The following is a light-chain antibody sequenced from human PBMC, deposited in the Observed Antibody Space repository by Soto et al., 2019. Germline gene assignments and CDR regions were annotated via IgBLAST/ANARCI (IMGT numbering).Light chain of an antibody. CDR1: QSISSY. Sequence: DIHMTQSPSSLSASVGDRVTITCRASQSISSYLNWYQQKPGKAPNLLIYAASTLQSGVPSRFSGGGSGTDFTLTISSLQPEDFATYYCQQSYSTPLTFGGGTKVEIK. CDR3: QQSYSTPLT. J-gene: IGKJ4*01. V-gene: IGKV1-39*01. CDR2: AAS.